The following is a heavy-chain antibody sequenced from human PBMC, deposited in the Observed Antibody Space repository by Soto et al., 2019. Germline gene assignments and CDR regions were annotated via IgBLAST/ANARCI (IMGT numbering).Heavy chain of an antibody. Sequence: SETLSLTCFVSVGSIIGYYWHWFLQSWKRLEWIGRIYTGGYTNYNPSLKSRVTMSVDTSRNQFSLKLTSVIAADTAVYYCASISGGQICRGRRTLVTVSS. J-gene: IGHJ4*02. CDR2: IYTGGYT. CDR3: ASISGGQIC. V-gene: IGHV4-4*07. CDR1: VGSIIGYY.